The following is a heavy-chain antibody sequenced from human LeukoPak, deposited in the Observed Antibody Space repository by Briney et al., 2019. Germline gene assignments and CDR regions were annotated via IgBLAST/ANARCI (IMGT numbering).Heavy chain of an antibody. Sequence: SQTLSLTCAVSGGSISSGGYSWSWIRQPPGKGLEWIGYIYHSGSTYYNPSLKSRVTISVDRSKNQFSLKLSSVTAADTAVYYCARLPTVGYFDYWGQGTLVTVPS. CDR1: GGSISSGGYS. CDR2: IYHSGST. D-gene: IGHD4-11*01. J-gene: IGHJ4*02. V-gene: IGHV4-30-2*01. CDR3: ARLPTVGYFDY.